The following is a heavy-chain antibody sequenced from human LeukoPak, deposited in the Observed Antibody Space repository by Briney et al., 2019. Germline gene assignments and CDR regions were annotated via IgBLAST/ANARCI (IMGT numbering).Heavy chain of an antibody. CDR1: GVSINNRNYC. CDR2: IYYSGST. V-gene: IGHV4-30-4*08. D-gene: IGHD5-24*01. J-gene: IGHJ4*02. CDR3: ARVVFEDGYNYYFDY. Sequence: PSQTLSLTCTVSGVSINNRNYCWSWVRQPPGKGLEWIGYIYYSGSTYYNPSLKSRVTISVDTSKNQFSLKLSSVTAADTAVYYCARVVFEDGYNYYFDYWGQGTLVTVSS.